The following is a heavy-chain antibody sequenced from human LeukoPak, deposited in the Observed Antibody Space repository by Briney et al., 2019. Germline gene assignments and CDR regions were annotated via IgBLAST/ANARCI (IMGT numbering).Heavy chain of an antibody. J-gene: IGHJ4*02. D-gene: IGHD2-2*01. CDR2: ITTTGDRI. CDR1: GFTFSNYE. V-gene: IGHV3-48*03. CDR3: ARDTKDY. Sequence: GGSLRLSCEASGFTFSNYEMNWVRQAPGKGLEWISYITTTGDRIQYADSVKGRFTISRDNAKNSLYLEMNSLRAEDTGVYFCARDTKDYWGQGTLVVVSS.